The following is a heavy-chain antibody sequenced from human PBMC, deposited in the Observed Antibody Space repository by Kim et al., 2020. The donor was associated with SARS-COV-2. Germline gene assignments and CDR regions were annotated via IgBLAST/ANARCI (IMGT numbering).Heavy chain of an antibody. J-gene: IGHJ6*02. CDR1: GGSISSYY. Sequence: SETLSLTCTVSGGSISSYYWSWIRQPPGKGLEWIGYIYYSGSTNYNPSLKSRVTISVDTSKNQFSLKLSSVTAADTAVYYCARATDPYQLRTFPVAGYYYYGMDVWGQGTTVTVSS. D-gene: IGHD2-2*01. CDR3: ARATDPYQLRTFPVAGYYYYGMDV. CDR2: IYYSGST. V-gene: IGHV4-59*01.